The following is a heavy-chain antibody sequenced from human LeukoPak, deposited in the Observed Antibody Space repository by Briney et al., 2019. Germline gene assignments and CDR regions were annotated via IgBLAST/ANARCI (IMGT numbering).Heavy chain of an antibody. V-gene: IGHV1-2*02. D-gene: IGHD3-16*02. Sequence: ASVKVSCKASGYTFTDYYVHWVRQAPGQGLQWLGWINPNSGATNYAQKFQGRVTMARDTSIDTPYMELSRLTSDDTAVYYCARGGIVMGDYDWFDPWGQGTLVTVSS. CDR1: GYTFTDYY. J-gene: IGHJ5*02. CDR2: INPNSGAT. CDR3: ARGGIVMGDYDWFDP.